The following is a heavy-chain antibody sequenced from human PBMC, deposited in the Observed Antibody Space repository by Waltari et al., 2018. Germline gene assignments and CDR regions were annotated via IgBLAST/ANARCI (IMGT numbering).Heavy chain of an antibody. D-gene: IGHD6-19*01. CDR1: GFTFSSYA. V-gene: IGHV3-23*01. J-gene: IGHJ4*02. CDR2: ISGSCGST. CDR3: AKATHALSSGWYDY. Sequence: EVQLLESGGGLVQPGGSLRLSCAASGFTFSSYAMSWVRQAPGKGLEWVSAISGSCGSTYDADSVKGRFTISRDNSKNTLYLQMNSLRAEDTAVYYCAKATHALSSGWYDYWGQGTLVTVSS.